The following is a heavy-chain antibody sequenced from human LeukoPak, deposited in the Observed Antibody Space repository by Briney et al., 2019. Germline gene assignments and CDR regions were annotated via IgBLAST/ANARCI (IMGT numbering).Heavy chain of an antibody. CDR1: GGSVSSGSYY. D-gene: IGHD2-2*02. V-gene: IGHV4-61*01. CDR3: ARASRYCSSTSCHTFDY. J-gene: IGHJ4*02. Sequence: SETLSLTCTVSGGSVSSGSYYWSWIRQPPGKGLEWIGYIYYSGSTNYNPSLKSRVTISVDTSKNQFSLKLSSVTAADTAVYYCARASRYCSSTSCHTFDYWGQGTLVPVSS. CDR2: IYYSGST.